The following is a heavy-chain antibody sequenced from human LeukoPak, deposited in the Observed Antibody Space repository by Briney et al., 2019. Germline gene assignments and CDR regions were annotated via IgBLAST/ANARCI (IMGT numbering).Heavy chain of an antibody. Sequence: SETLSLTCTVSSGSVSSGSYYWSWIRQPPGKGLEWIGYIYYSGSTNYNPSLKSRVTISVDTSKNQFSLKLSSVTAADTAVYYCARMGMAARAYYFDYWGQGTLVTVSS. J-gene: IGHJ4*02. CDR1: SGSVSSGSYY. D-gene: IGHD6-13*01. CDR3: ARMGMAARAYYFDY. CDR2: IYYSGST. V-gene: IGHV4-61*01.